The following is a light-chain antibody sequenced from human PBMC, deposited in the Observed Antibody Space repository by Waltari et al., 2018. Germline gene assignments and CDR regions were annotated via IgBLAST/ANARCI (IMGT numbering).Light chain of an antibody. Sequence: QSTLTQPASVSGSPGQSITISCTGTSSDIGASNYVSWYQQHPDKAPKLMIYDVTYRPSGVSHRCPGSKSANTASLTISGLQPEDEADYYCASYTTITTLGDVIFGGGTKLTVL. V-gene: IGLV2-14*03. CDR1: SSDIGASNY. CDR2: DVT. J-gene: IGLJ2*01. CDR3: ASYTTITTLGDVI.